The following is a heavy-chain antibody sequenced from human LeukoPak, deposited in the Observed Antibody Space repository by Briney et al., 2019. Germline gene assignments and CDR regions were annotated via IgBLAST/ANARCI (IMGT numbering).Heavy chain of an antibody. J-gene: IGHJ4*02. CDR1: GYTFTGYF. D-gene: IGHD6-13*01. CDR2: INPNSGGT. Sequence: ASVKVSCKASGYTFTGYFMHWVRQAPGQGLEWIGWINPNSGGTNYAQTFQGRVTMARDTSISTAYMELSRLRSDDTAVYYCARALPAAGPTFDYWGQGTLVTVSS. CDR3: ARALPAAGPTFDY. V-gene: IGHV1-2*02.